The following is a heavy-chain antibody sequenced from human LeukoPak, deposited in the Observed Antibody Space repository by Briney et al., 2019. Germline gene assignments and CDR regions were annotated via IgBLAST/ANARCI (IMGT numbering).Heavy chain of an antibody. D-gene: IGHD1-26*01. J-gene: IGHJ3*02. Sequence: SETLSLTCAVYGGSFSGYYWSWIRQPPGKGLEWIGSIYYSGSTYYNPSLKSRVTISVDTSKDQFSLKLSSVTAADTAVYYCARDRAGEWELAVDAFDIWGQGTMVTVSS. CDR2: IYYSGST. CDR1: GGSFSGYY. V-gene: IGHV4-34*01. CDR3: ARDRAGEWELAVDAFDI.